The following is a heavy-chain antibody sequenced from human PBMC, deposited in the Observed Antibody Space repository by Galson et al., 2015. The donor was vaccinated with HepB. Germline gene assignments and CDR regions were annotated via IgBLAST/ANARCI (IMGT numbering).Heavy chain of an antibody. CDR3: ARIASSLGTYLIYAMDV. CDR1: GFTFRDCA. V-gene: IGHV3-49*03. D-gene: IGHD2/OR15-2a*01. Sequence: SLRLSCATSGFTFRDCAMGWFRQAPGKGLEWVGFIRSNTYGGPTEYAASVKGRFTISRGDSKSIVYLQMNSLKTEDTAVYYCARIASSLGTYLIYAMDVWGQGTTVTVSS. J-gene: IGHJ6*02. CDR2: IRSNTYGGPT.